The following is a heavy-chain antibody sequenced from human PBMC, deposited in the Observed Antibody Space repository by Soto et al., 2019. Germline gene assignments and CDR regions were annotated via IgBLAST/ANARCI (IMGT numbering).Heavy chain of an antibody. CDR3: ARFAGSSGYIDY. J-gene: IGHJ4*02. CDR1: GYTFSSHA. D-gene: IGHD3-22*01. V-gene: IGHV1-69*01. CDR2: IIPMFSAP. Sequence: QVQLVQSGAEVKRPGSSVKVSCRASGYTFSSHAITWVRQAPGQGLEWMGGIIPMFSAPNYAQKFQGRVTITADESTSTAYVEVTRLTSEDTAVYFCARFAGSSGYIDYWGQGALVTVSS.